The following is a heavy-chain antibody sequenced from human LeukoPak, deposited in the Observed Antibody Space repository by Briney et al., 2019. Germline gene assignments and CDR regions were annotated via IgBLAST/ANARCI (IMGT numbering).Heavy chain of an antibody. D-gene: IGHD2-2*01. CDR3: ANSYCTTTRCYGGWSVDV. CDR1: GFTFSTYA. Sequence: GGSLRLSCAASGFTFSTYAKNWVRQAPGKGLEWVAVISYDGSHKFYPDSVRGRFTISRDNSKNTLYLQMNGLRAEDTAVYYCANSYCTTTRCYGGWSVDVWGQGTTVTVSS. V-gene: IGHV3-30-3*01. J-gene: IGHJ6*02. CDR2: ISYDGSHK.